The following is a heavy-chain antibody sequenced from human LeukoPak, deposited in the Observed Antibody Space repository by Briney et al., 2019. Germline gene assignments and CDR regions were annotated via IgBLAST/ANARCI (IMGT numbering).Heavy chain of an antibody. Sequence: GGSLRLSCAASGFTFSSYGMHWVRQAPGKGLEWVSSISSSSSYIYYADSVKGRFTISRDNAKNSLYLQMSSLRAEDTAVYYCARVVAAAGTDYWGQGTLVTVSS. J-gene: IGHJ4*02. D-gene: IGHD6-13*01. CDR3: ARVVAAAGTDY. V-gene: IGHV3-21*01. CDR2: ISSSSSYI. CDR1: GFTFSSYG.